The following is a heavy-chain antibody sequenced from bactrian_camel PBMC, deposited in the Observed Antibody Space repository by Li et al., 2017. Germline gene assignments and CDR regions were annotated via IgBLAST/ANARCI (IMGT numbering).Heavy chain of an antibody. CDR2: MSSNGSS. V-gene: IGHV3S55*01. D-gene: IGHD6*01. CDR1: GLTSDDFA. CDR3: AADWDGNQCDLRYVDLGY. J-gene: IGHJ6*01. Sequence: VQLVESGGGSVQAGGSLTLSCTASGLTSDDFAMGWYRQRLGTGCNLVAVMSSNGSSYYTDSVKGRFTCSRDSAKNTLYLQMNSLKPEDTGMYYCAADWDGNQCDLRYVDLGYWGQGTQVTVS.